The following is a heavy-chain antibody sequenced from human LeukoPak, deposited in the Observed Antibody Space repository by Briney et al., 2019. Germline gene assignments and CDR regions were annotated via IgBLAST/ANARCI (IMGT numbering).Heavy chain of an antibody. V-gene: IGHV3-21*01. CDR1: GFSFSSYS. J-gene: IGHJ3*02. CDR3: ARDRYYGSGSSDAFDI. D-gene: IGHD3-10*01. Sequence: SGGSLRLSCAASGFSFSSYSMDWVRQAPGKGLEWVASISSSTSYIYYADSVKGRFTIPRDNAENSLYLQMNSLRGEDTAVYYCARDRYYGSGSSDAFDIWGRGTTVTVSS. CDR2: ISSSTSYI.